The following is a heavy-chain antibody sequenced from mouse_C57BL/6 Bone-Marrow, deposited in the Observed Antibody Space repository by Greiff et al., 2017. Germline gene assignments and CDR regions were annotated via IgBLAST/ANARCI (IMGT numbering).Heavy chain of an antibody. V-gene: IGHV1-55*01. D-gene: IGHD1-1*01. Sequence: QVQLQQPGAELVKPGASVKMSCKASGYTFTSYWITWVKQRPGQGLEWIGDIYPGSGSTNYNEKFKSKATLTVDTSSSTAYMQLSSLTSEDSAVSYCASYYYGSSSFDVWGTGTTVTVSS. J-gene: IGHJ1*03. CDR1: GYTFTSYW. CDR3: ASYYYGSSSFDV. CDR2: IYPGSGST.